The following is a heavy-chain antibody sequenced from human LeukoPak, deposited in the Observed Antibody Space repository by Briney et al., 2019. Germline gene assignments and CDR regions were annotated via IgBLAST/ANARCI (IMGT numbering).Heavy chain of an antibody. Sequence: SETLSLTCAVSGGSISSGGYSWRWIRQPPGKGLEWIGYIYHSGSTYYNPSLKSRVTISVDRSKNQFSLKLSSVTAADTAVYYCARGSYDSRGFDPWGQGTLVTVSS. CDR2: IYHSGST. CDR1: GGSISSGGYS. J-gene: IGHJ5*02. CDR3: ARGSYDSRGFDP. D-gene: IGHD3-3*01. V-gene: IGHV4-30-2*01.